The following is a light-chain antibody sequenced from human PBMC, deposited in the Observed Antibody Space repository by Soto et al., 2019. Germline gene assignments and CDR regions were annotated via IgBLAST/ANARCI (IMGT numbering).Light chain of an antibody. Sequence: QSALTQPASVSGSPGQSITISCTGTSSDVGSYNLVSWYQQHPGKAPKLMIYEGSKRPSGVSNRFSGSKSGNTASLTISGLQAEDEADYYCCSYAGSSTFYVFGIGTQLTVL. V-gene: IGLV2-23*01. CDR2: EGS. CDR1: SSDVGSYNL. J-gene: IGLJ1*01. CDR3: CSYAGSSTFYV.